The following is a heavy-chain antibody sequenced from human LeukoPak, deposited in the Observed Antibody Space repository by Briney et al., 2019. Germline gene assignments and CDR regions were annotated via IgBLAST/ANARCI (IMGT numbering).Heavy chain of an antibody. J-gene: IGHJ4*02. CDR1: GFTFSSYW. Sequence: PGGSLRLSCAASGFTFSSYWMSWVRQAPGKGLAWVANIKQDGSEKYYVDSVKGRFTISRDNAKNSLYPQMNSLRAEDTAVYYCATNLNYDREFDYWGQGTLVTVSS. CDR3: ATNLNYDREFDY. D-gene: IGHD3-22*01. V-gene: IGHV3-7*02. CDR2: IKQDGSEK.